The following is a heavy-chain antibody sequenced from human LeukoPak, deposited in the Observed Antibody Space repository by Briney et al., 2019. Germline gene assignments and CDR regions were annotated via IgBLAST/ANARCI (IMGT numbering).Heavy chain of an antibody. V-gene: IGHV3-33*08. J-gene: IGHJ3*02. CDR2: IWYDGSNK. Sequence: GGSLRLSCAASGFIFSSYSMNWVRQAPGKGLEWVAVIWYDGSNKYYADSVKGRFTISRDNSKNTLYLQMNSLRAEDTAVYYCARSGSYESSDAFDIWGQGTMVTVSS. CDR1: GFIFSSYS. CDR3: ARSGSYESSDAFDI. D-gene: IGHD1-26*01.